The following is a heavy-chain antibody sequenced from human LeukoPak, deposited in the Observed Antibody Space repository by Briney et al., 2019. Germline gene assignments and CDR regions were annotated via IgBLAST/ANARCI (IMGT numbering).Heavy chain of an antibody. CDR2: IYHSGST. CDR1: GYSISSGYY. CDR3: ARGTIFGVVIPNKHFNYYYMDV. D-gene: IGHD3-3*01. V-gene: IGHV4-38-2*02. J-gene: IGHJ6*03. Sequence: SETLSLTCTVSGYSISSGYYWGWIRQPPGKGLEWIGSIYHSGSTYYNPSLKSRVTISVDTSKNQFSLKLSSVTAADTAVYFCARGTIFGVVIPNKHFNYYYMDVWGKGITVTVAS.